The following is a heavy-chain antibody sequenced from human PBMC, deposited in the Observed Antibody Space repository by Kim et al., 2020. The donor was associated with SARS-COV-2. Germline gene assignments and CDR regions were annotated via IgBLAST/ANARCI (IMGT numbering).Heavy chain of an antibody. V-gene: IGHV3-11*04. D-gene: IGHD1-26*01. J-gene: IGHJ4*02. CDR3: TKGVGLGN. Sequence: GSLRLSCAASGFSLSYFYMSWIRQPPGKGLEWISYISSDGTTTNYADSVKGRFTISRDDANKILYLQLNSLRVDDTAVYYCTKGVGLGNWGQGTLVTVSS. CDR2: ISSDGTTT. CDR1: GFSLSYFY.